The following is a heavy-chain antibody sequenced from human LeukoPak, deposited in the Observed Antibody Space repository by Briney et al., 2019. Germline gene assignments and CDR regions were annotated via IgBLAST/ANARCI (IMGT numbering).Heavy chain of an antibody. D-gene: IGHD3-3*01. CDR1: GGSFSGYY. Sequence: SETLSLTCAVYGGSFSGYYWSWIRQPPGKGLEWIGEINHSGSTNYNPSLKSRVAISVDASKHQFSLRLTSVTAADTAMYYCARQITVFGVLTPREFDYWGQGSLVTVSS. J-gene: IGHJ4*02. CDR2: INHSGST. CDR3: ARQITVFGVLTPREFDY. V-gene: IGHV4-34*01.